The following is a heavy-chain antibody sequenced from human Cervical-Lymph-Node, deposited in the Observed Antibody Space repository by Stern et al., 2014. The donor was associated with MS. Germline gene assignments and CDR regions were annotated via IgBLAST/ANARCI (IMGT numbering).Heavy chain of an antibody. V-gene: IGHV1-2*06. CDR2: INPNGGGT. CDR3: AREGREPGAIDYHGMDV. D-gene: IGHD2-2*01. J-gene: IGHJ6*02. Sequence: QVQLVQSGAEVKKPGASVKVSCKASGYTFTGYYIDWVRQAPGQGLEWMGRINPNGGGTNYAQKFQGRVTLTRDTYISTVYMELTRLRSDDTAVYYCAREGREPGAIDYHGMDVWGQGTTVTVSS. CDR1: GYTFTGYY.